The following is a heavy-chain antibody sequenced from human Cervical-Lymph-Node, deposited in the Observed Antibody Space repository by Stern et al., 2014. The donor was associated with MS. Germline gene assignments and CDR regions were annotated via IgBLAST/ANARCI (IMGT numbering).Heavy chain of an antibody. Sequence: QLQLQESGPGLVKPSQTLSLTCTVSGGSISSGSYYWSWIRQPAGKGLEWIGRIYTSGSTNYNPSLKSRVTISVDTSKNQFSLKLSSVTAADTAVYYCAREAGPAAFDYWGQGTLVTVSS. CDR1: GGSISSGSYY. D-gene: IGHD2-15*01. V-gene: IGHV4-61*02. CDR2: IYTSGST. CDR3: AREAGPAAFDY. J-gene: IGHJ4*02.